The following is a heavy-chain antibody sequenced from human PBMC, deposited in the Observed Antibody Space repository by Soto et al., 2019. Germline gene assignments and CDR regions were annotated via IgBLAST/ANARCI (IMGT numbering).Heavy chain of an antibody. J-gene: IGHJ6*02. Sequence: ASVKVSCKASGYTFTGYYMHWVRQAPGQGLEWMGWINPNSGGTNYAQKFQGWVTMTRDTSISTAYMELSRLRSDDTAVCYCARDGTTMVRGVTYVYYYYGMDVWGQGTTVTVSS. V-gene: IGHV1-2*04. CDR3: ARDGTTMVRGVTYVYYYYGMDV. CDR2: INPNSGGT. CDR1: GYTFTGYY. D-gene: IGHD3-10*01.